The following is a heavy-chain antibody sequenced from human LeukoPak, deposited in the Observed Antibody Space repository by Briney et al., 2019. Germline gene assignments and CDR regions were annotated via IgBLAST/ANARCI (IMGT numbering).Heavy chain of an antibody. V-gene: IGHV3-33*06. CDR3: AKGSLRGIAPHFDY. CDR2: IWYDGSNK. D-gene: IGHD3-10*01. Sequence: GGSLRLSCAASGFTFSSYGMHWVRQAPGKGLEWVAVIWYDGSNKYYADSVKGRFTISRDNSKNTLYLQMNSLRAEDTAVYYCAKGSLRGIAPHFDYWGQGTLVTVSS. CDR1: GFTFSSYG. J-gene: IGHJ4*02.